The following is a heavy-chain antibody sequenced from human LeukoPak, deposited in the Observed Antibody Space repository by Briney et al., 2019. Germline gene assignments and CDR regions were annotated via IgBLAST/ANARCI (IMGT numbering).Heavy chain of an antibody. Sequence: SETLSLTCTVSGVSITSHYWSWIRQPPGKGLEWIGYKYDSEKTKDNLSFKSRSTLSADTSKNQFSLRLSSVTAEDTAVYYCATIKRGSIYGYFDFWGQGILVTVSS. D-gene: IGHD5-18*01. J-gene: IGHJ4*02. CDR2: KYDSEKT. CDR1: GVSITSHY. CDR3: ATIKRGSIYGYFDF. V-gene: IGHV4-59*11.